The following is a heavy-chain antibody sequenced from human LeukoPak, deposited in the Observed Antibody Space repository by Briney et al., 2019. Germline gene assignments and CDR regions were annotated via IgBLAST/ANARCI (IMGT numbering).Heavy chain of an antibody. Sequence: PSETLSLTCAVYGGFFGGYYWTWIRQSPGKGLGWIGEINHSGWTNYNPSLESRVTISLDASRTQFSLKMNSLTAADTAVYFCARSLLWPTGASESWGQGTTVTVSS. V-gene: IGHV4-34*01. D-gene: IGHD2-8*02. CDR1: GGFFGGYY. CDR2: INHSGWT. J-gene: IGHJ3*02. CDR3: ARSLLWPTGASES.